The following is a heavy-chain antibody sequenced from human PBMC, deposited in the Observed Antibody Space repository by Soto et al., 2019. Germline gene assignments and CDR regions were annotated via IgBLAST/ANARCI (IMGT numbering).Heavy chain of an antibody. J-gene: IGHJ6*02. CDR3: ARDYNIADFWSGPSYYYYGMDV. CDR1: GGSINSYY. Sequence: SETLSLTCTVSGGSINSYYWSWIRQSPGKGLEWIGYIFYSGNTNYNPSLNSRVTLSVDMSKNQFSLKLTSVTAADTAVYYCARDYNIADFWSGPSYYYYGMDVWGQGTTVTVSS. D-gene: IGHD3-3*01. CDR2: IFYSGNT. V-gene: IGHV4-59*12.